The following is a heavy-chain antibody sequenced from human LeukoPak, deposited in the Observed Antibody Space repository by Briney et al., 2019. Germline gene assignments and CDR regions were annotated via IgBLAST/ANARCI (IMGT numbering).Heavy chain of an antibody. CDR1: GFTFSSYA. CDR2: ISRNEGNT. J-gene: IGHJ3*02. CDR3: ARVGDLDAFDI. Sequence: GGSLRLSCAASGFTFSSYAMHWVRQAPGKGLEYVSAISRNEGNTYYANSVKGRFTISRDNSKNTLYLQMGSLRAEDMAVYYCARVGDLDAFDIWGQGTMVTVSS. D-gene: IGHD3-16*01. V-gene: IGHV3-64*01.